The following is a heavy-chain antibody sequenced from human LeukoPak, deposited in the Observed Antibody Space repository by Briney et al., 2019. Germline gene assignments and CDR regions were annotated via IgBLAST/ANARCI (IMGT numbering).Heavy chain of an antibody. Sequence: SVKVSCKASGGTFSSYAISWVRQAPGQGLEWMGGIIPIFGTANYAQKFQGRVTITADESTSTAYMELSSLRSEDTAVYYCARERPNYYDSSGYSHFDYWGQGTLVTVSS. CDR2: IIPIFGTA. V-gene: IGHV1-69*13. D-gene: IGHD3-22*01. CDR3: ARERPNYYDSSGYSHFDY. J-gene: IGHJ4*02. CDR1: GGTFSSYA.